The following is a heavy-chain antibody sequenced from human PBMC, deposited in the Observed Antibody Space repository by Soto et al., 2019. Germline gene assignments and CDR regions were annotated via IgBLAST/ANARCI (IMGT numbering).Heavy chain of an antibody. CDR1: GFMFSNHG. V-gene: IGHV3-33*01. D-gene: IGHD1-1*01. J-gene: IGHJ4*02. CDR3: VRGDNWNDEASDY. CDR2: IWSDGNNR. Sequence: QVQLVKSGGGVVQPGRSLRLSCAASGFMFSNHGMHWVRQAPGKGLEWVAVIWSDGNNRYYADSVKGRFTISRDNSKNTVYLQMNSLRAEDTAVYYCVRGDNWNDEASDYWGQGTLVTVSS.